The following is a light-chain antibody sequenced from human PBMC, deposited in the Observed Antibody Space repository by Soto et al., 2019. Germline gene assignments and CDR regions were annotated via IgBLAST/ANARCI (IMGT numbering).Light chain of an antibody. V-gene: IGKV3-20*01. CDR2: GAS. CDR1: QSIFNNY. Sequence: EIVLTQSPGTLSLSPRERATLSCRASQSIFNNYLAWYQQKPGQAPRLLVYGASFRATGIPDRFSGSGSGTDFTLTISRLEAEFFAVYYCQQYGGSPFTFGPGTRLEIK. J-gene: IGKJ2*01. CDR3: QQYGGSPFT.